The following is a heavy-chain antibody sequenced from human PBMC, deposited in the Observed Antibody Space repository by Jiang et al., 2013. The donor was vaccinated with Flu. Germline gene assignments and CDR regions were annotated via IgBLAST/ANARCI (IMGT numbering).Heavy chain of an antibody. CDR2: INPNSGGT. CDR1: GYTFTGYY. Sequence: EVKKPGASVKVSCKASGYTFTGYYMHWVRQAPGQGLEWMGWINPNSGGTNYAQKFQGWVTMTRDTSISTAYMELSRLRSDDTAVYYCARAEQQLDNWFDPWGQGTLVTVSS. V-gene: IGHV1-2*04. D-gene: IGHD6-13*01. CDR3: ARAEQQLDNWFDP. J-gene: IGHJ5*02.